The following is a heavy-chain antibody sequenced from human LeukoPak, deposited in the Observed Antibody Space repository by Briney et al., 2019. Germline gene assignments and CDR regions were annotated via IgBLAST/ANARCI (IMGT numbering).Heavy chain of an antibody. J-gene: IGHJ5*02. CDR3: AREGGHGFDP. CDR2: IYYSGST. CDR1: GGSFSGYY. V-gene: IGHV4-59*01. D-gene: IGHD3-16*01. Sequence: PSETLSLTCAVYGGSFSGYYWSWIRQPPGKGLERIGYIYYSGSTNYNPSLKSRVTISVDTSKNQFSLKLSSVTAADTAVYYCAREGGHGFDPWGQGTLVTVSS.